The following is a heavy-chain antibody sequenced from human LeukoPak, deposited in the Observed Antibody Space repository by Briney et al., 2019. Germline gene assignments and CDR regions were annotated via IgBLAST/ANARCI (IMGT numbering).Heavy chain of an antibody. CDR1: GFTFSSYA. CDR2: ISGSGGST. J-gene: IGHJ4*02. V-gene: IGHV3-23*01. CDR3: AKGTLGSCSGGSCYPLDY. Sequence: PGGSLRLSCAASGFTFSSYAMSWVRQAPGKGLEWVSAISGSGGSTYYADSVKGRFTISRDNSKNTLYLQMNSLRAEDTAVYYCAKGTLGSCSGGSCYPLDYWGQGTLVTVSS. D-gene: IGHD2-15*01.